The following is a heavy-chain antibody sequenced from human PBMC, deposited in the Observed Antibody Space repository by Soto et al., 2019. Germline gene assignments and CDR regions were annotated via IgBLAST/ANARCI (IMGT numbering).Heavy chain of an antibody. CDR1: GFTFSSYA. D-gene: IGHD2-21*02. CDR3: AKRLEVAYCGGDCYSFDY. CDR2: ISGSGGST. J-gene: IGHJ4*02. Sequence: EVQLLESGGGLVQPGGSLRLSCAASGFTFSSYAMSWVRQAPGKGLEWVSAISGSGGSTYYADSVKGRFTISRDNSKIRLYLQMNSLRAEDTAVYYCAKRLEVAYCGGDCYSFDYWGQGTLVTVSS. V-gene: IGHV3-23*01.